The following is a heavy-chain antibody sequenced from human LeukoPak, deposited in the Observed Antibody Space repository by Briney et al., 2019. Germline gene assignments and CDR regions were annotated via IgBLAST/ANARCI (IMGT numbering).Heavy chain of an antibody. CDR1: GGSISSYY. D-gene: IGHD3-3*01. CDR3: ARTYYDFWSGYIHYFDY. V-gene: IGHV4-59*12. J-gene: IGHJ4*02. CDR2: IYYSGST. Sequence: SETLSLTCTVSGGSISSYYWSWIRQPPGKGLEWIGYIYYSGSTNYNPSLKSRVTISVETSKNKFSLKLSSVTAADTAVYYCARTYYDFWSGYIHYFDYWGQGTLVTVSS.